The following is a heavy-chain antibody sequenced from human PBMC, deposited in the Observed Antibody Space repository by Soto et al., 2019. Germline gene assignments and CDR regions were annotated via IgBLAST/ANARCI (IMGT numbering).Heavy chain of an antibody. Sequence: QLQLQESGPGLVKPSETLSLTCTASGGSVSSSSYYWGWVRQPPGKGLEWIGSVYYSGSTYYNPSLESRVTITGEKSKNLFSLKLMSLSAADTAVYYCGGLEGLARISYYFDYWGQVALVTVSS. CDR3: GGLEGLARISYYFDY. CDR1: GGSVSSSSYY. J-gene: IGHJ4*02. D-gene: IGHD3-9*01. CDR2: VYYSGST. V-gene: IGHV4-39*01.